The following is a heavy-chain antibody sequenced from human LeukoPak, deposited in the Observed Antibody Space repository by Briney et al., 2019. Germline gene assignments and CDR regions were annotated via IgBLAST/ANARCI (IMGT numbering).Heavy chain of an antibody. CDR2: INHSGST. V-gene: IGHV4-34*01. D-gene: IGHD5-24*01. J-gene: IGHJ4*02. CDR3: AREMATTETFDY. Sequence: SETLSLTRAVYGGSFSGHYWSWIRQPPGKGLEWIGEINHSGSTNYNPSLKSRVTISVDTSKNQFSLKLSSVTAADTAVYYCAREMATTETFDYWGQGTLVTVSS. CDR1: GGSFSGHY.